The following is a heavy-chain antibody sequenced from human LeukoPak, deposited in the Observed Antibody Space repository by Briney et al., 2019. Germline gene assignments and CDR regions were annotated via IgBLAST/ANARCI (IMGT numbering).Heavy chain of an antibody. CDR2: ISSSSSYI. D-gene: IGHD5-18*01. J-gene: IGHJ4*02. CDR3: ASRGYSYGFDDY. CDR1: GFTFSSYS. V-gene: IGHV3-21*01. Sequence: GGSLRLSCAASGFTFSSYSMNWVRQPPGKGLEWVSSISSSSSYIYYADSVKGRFTISRDNAKNSLYLQMNSLRAEDTAVYYCASRGYSYGFDDYWGQGTLVTVSS.